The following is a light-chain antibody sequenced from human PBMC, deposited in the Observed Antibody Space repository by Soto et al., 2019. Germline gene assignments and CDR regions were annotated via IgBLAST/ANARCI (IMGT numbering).Light chain of an antibody. CDR1: QSLNNR. CDR3: QQYDSYSPWT. V-gene: IGKV1-5*01. Sequence: GDRVTITCRPAQSLNNRLAWYQQRPGKAPKLLIYDASSLESGVPSRSSGSRSGTEFTLTISSLQPDDFAAYYCQQYDSYSPWTFGQGTKVEIK. CDR2: DAS. J-gene: IGKJ1*01.